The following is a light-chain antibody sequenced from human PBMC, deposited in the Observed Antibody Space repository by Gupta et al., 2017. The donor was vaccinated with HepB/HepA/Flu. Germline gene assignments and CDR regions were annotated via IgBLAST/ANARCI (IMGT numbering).Light chain of an antibody. CDR2: DAS. V-gene: IGKV1-33*01. CDR1: QDISNY. Sequence: DIQMTQSPSSLSASVGDRVTITCQASQDISNYLNWYQQKPGKAPKLLIYDASNLETGVPSRFSGCGSGTDFTFTISSLQPEDIATYYCQQYDNLRVTFGPGTKVDIK. CDR3: QQYDNLRVT. J-gene: IGKJ3*01.